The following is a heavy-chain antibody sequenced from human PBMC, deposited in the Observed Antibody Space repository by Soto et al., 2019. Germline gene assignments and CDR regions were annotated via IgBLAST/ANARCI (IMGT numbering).Heavy chain of an antibody. Sequence: ASVKVSCKTSGYTFTNYAMHWVRQAPGQRLEWMGWINAGNGNTKYSQKFQGRVTITRDTSASTAYMELSSLRSEDTATYYCAHRPAGVVVTAANWYDPWGQGTLVTVSS. V-gene: IGHV1-3*01. CDR3: AHRPAGVVVTAANWYDP. J-gene: IGHJ5*02. CDR2: INAGNGNT. CDR1: GYTFTNYA. D-gene: IGHD2-21*02.